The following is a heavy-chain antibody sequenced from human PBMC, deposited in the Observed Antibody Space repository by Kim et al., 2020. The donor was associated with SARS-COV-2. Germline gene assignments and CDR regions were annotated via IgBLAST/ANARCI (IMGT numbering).Heavy chain of an antibody. J-gene: IGHJ6*02. CDR3: ARGTRRFGELSGDYYYGMDV. CDR1: GGTFSSYA. Sequence: SVKVSCKASGGTFSSYAISWVRQAPGQGLEWMGGIIPIFGTANYAQKFQGRVTITADESTSTAYMELSSLRSEDTAVYYCARGTRRFGELSGDYYYGMDVWGQGTTVTVSS. D-gene: IGHD3-10*01. V-gene: IGHV1-69*13. CDR2: IIPIFGTA.